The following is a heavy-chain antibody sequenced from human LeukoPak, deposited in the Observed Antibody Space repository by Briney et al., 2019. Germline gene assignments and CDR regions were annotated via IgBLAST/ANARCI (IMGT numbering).Heavy chain of an antibody. Sequence: ASVKVSCKASGGTFSSYAISWVRQAPGQGLEWMGRIIPILGIANYAQKFQGRVTITADKSTSTAYMELSSLRSEDTAVYYCARANVVVPAAKRYYYYGMDVWGQGTTVTVSS. V-gene: IGHV1-69*04. CDR2: IIPILGIA. D-gene: IGHD2-2*01. J-gene: IGHJ6*02. CDR1: GGTFSSYA. CDR3: ARANVVVPAAKRYYYYGMDV.